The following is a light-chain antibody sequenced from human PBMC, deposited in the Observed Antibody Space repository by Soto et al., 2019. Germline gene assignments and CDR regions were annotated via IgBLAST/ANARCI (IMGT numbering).Light chain of an antibody. J-gene: IGKJ1*01. CDR2: KAS. Sequence: DIQMTQSPSTLSASVGDRVTITCRASQSISSWLAWYQRKPGKAPKLLIYKASSLESGVPSRFSGSGSGTEFTLTISSLQPDDFATYYCQQYNGYSEAFGQGTKVDIK. CDR1: QSISSW. CDR3: QQYNGYSEA. V-gene: IGKV1-5*03.